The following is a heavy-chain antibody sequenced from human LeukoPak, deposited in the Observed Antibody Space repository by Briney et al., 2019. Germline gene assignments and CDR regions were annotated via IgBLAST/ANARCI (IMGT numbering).Heavy chain of an antibody. CDR2: IYASGNT. Sequence: PSQTLSLTCTVSGDSFTSDNYYWSWIRQPAGKGLEWIGRIYASGNTNYNPYLKSRVTISVDTSKNQFSLKLTSVTAADTAVYYCARDQGYGDYVYDSWGQGILVTVSS. CDR3: ARDQGYGDYVYDS. CDR1: GDSFTSDNYY. V-gene: IGHV4-61*02. J-gene: IGHJ5*02. D-gene: IGHD4-17*01.